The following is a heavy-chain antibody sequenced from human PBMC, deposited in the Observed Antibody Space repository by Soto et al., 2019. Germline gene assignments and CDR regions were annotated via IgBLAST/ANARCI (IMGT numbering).Heavy chain of an antibody. CDR2: IYYSGST. CDR1: GGSISSGDYY. Sequence: SETLSLTCTVSGGSISSGDYYWSWIRQPPGKGLEWIGYIYYSGSTYYNPSLKSRVTISVDTSKNQFSLKLSSVTAADTAVYYCARVELYYDSSGPAKYFDYWGQGTLVTSPQ. D-gene: IGHD3-22*01. J-gene: IGHJ4*02. V-gene: IGHV4-30-4*01. CDR3: ARVELYYDSSGPAKYFDY.